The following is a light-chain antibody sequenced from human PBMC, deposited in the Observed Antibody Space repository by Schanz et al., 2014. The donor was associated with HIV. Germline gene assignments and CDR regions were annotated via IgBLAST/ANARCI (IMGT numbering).Light chain of an antibody. V-gene: IGLV2-8*01. J-gene: IGLJ1*01. Sequence: QSALTQPPSASGSRGQSVRIEGKGNSSDVGHYDYVSSCERHPGKAPKLMIYEVTNRPSGVSDRFSGSKSGHTASLTISGLQVEDEAEYYCSSSLSRIPYLFGSGTKLTVL. CDR1: SSDVGHYDY. CDR3: SSSLSRIPYL. CDR2: EVT.